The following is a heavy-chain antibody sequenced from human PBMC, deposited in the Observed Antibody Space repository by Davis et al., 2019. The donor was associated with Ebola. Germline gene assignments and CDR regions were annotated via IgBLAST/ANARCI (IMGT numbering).Heavy chain of an antibody. J-gene: IGHJ3*02. D-gene: IGHD1-20*01. V-gene: IGHV5-51*01. CDR3: ASLRRTITGMDDGFDI. CDR2: IYTGDSDT. CDR1: GNSFTSHW. Sequence: GESLKISCKDSGNSFTSHWIGWVRQMPGKGLEWMGIIYTGDSDTRYRPSFRGPVTISADKSIRTAYLQWGSLKASDTAIYYCASLRRTITGMDDGFDIWGQGTMVTVSS.